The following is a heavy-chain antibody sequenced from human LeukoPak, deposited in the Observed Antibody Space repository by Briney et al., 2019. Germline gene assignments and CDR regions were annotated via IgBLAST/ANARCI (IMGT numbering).Heavy chain of an antibody. J-gene: IGHJ4*02. Sequence: GGSLRLSCTASGFTFSSYTVTWVRQAPGKGLEWVSSISSSSSYIYYADSVKGRFTISRDNAKNSLYLQMNSLRAEDTAVYYCARDIPYPSVYFDYWGQGTLVTVSS. CDR1: GFTFSSYT. V-gene: IGHV3-21*01. CDR3: ARDIPYPSVYFDY. D-gene: IGHD2-2*02. CDR2: ISSSSSYI.